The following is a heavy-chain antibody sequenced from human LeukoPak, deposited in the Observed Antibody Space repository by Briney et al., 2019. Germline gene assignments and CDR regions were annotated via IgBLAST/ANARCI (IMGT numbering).Heavy chain of an antibody. D-gene: IGHD3-3*02. CDR3: ARHFWSGYSKEFDY. Sequence: SETLSLTCTVSGGSISSGSYYWSWIRQPPGKGLEWIGYIYYSGSTNYNPSLKSRVTISVDTSKNQFSLKLSSVTAADTAVYYCARHFWSGYSKEFDYWGQGTLVTVSS. J-gene: IGHJ4*02. CDR1: GGSISSGSYY. CDR2: IYYSGST. V-gene: IGHV4-61*01.